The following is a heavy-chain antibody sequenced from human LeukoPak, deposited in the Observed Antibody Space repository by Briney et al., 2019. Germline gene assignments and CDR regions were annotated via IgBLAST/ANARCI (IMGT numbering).Heavy chain of an antibody. D-gene: IGHD3-16*01. CDR2: ISGSGGST. Sequence: QAGGSLRLSCAASGFTFSSYAMSWVRQAPGRGLEWVSAISGSGGSTYYADSVKGRFTISRDNSKNTLYLQMNSLRAEDTAVYYCARRLYDYALPDYWGQGTLVTVSS. CDR1: GFTFSSYA. J-gene: IGHJ4*02. V-gene: IGHV3-23*01. CDR3: ARRLYDYALPDY.